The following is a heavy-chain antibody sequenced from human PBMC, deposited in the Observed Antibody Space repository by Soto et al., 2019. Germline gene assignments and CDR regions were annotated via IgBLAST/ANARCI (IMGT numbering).Heavy chain of an antibody. V-gene: IGHV4-34*01. CDR2: INHSGST. CDR1: GGSFSGYY. D-gene: IGHD3-10*01. CDR3: ARVGRGTYGSGSYYYYYYGMDV. J-gene: IGHJ6*02. Sequence: SETLSLTSAVYGGSFSGYYWSWIRQPPGKGLEWIGEINHSGSTIYNPSLKSRVTISVDTSKNQFSLKLSSVTAADTAVYYCARVGRGTYGSGSYYYYYYGMDVWGQGATVTVSS.